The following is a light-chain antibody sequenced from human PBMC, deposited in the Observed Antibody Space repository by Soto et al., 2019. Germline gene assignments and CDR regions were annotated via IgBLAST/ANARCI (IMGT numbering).Light chain of an antibody. CDR2: DAS. V-gene: IGKV3-11*01. CDR1: QSVSSY. J-gene: IGKJ5*01. CDR3: QQRSNWPIT. Sequence: EILLTQSPAPLSLSPGERATLSFRASQSVSSYLAWYQQKPGQAPRLLIYDASNRATGIPARFSGSGSGTDFTLTISSLEPEDFAVYYCQQRSNWPITFGQGTRLEI.